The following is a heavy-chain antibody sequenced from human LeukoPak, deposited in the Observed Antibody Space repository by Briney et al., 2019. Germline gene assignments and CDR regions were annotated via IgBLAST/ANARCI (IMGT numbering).Heavy chain of an antibody. Sequence: SETLSLTCTVSGGSISSSSYYWGWIRQPPGKGLEWIGSIYYSGSTYYNPSLKSRVTISVDTSKNQFSLKLSSVTAADAAVYYCARQGVRYYGSGSYWDHFDYWGQGTLVTVSS. CDR1: GGSISSSSYY. D-gene: IGHD3-10*01. CDR2: IYYSGST. CDR3: ARQGVRYYGSGSYWDHFDY. J-gene: IGHJ4*02. V-gene: IGHV4-39*01.